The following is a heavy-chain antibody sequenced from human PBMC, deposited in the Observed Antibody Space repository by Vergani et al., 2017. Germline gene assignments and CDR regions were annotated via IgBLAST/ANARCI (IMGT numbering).Heavy chain of an antibody. Sequence: QVQLQESGPGLVKPSETLSLTCTVSGGSISSYYWSWIRQPPGKGLAWIGYIYYSGSTNYNPSLKSRVTISVDTSKNQFSLKLSSVTAADTAVYYCARDMGVVITGNWFDPWGQGTLVTVSS. CDR2: IYYSGST. V-gene: IGHV4-59*01. CDR3: ARDMGVVITGNWFDP. D-gene: IGHD3-22*01. CDR1: GGSISSYY. J-gene: IGHJ5*02.